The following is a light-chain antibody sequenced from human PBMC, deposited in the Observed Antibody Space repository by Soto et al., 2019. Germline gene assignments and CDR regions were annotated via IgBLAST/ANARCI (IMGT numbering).Light chain of an antibody. J-gene: IGKJ1*01. Sequence: ETVMTQSPATLSVSPGEGATLSCRASQSLNTNLAWYQQKLGQAPRVLIYGASTRATGIPARFSGSGSGTEFTLTISGLQSEDSGVYFCHEYNTWPWTFDQGTRVEIK. CDR3: HEYNTWPWT. V-gene: IGKV3-15*01. CDR1: QSLNTN. CDR2: GAS.